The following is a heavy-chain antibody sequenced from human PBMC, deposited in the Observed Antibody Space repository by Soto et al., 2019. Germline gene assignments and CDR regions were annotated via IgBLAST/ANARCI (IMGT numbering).Heavy chain of an antibody. J-gene: IGHJ5*02. D-gene: IGHD1-1*01. CDR3: ARLKGAFTITTYNWSDP. V-gene: IGHV4-39*01. Sequence: PSETLSLTCSVSGDSIDTSRHYWGWIRQPPGKGLEWIGSIYYSGTTYYNPSLKSRVTISADTSKNQFSLKLSSVTAADTAVYYCARLKGAFTITTYNWSDPRGQGTLATVSS. CDR1: GDSIDTSRHY. CDR2: IYYSGTT.